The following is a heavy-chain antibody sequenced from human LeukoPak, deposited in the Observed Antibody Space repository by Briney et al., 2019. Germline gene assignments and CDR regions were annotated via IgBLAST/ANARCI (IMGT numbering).Heavy chain of an antibody. Sequence: SETLSLTCAVYGGPFSGYYWSWIRQPPGKGLEWIGEINHSGSTNYNPSLKSRVTISVDTSKNQFSLKLSSVTAADTAVYYCARDLRGYSGYDFYWGQGTLVTVSS. CDR1: GGPFSGYY. J-gene: IGHJ4*02. CDR3: ARDLRGYSGYDFY. D-gene: IGHD5-12*01. CDR2: INHSGST. V-gene: IGHV4-34*01.